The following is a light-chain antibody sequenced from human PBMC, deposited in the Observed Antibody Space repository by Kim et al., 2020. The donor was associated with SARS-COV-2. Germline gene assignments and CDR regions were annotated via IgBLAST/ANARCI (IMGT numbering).Light chain of an antibody. V-gene: IGKV3-20*01. CDR3: QQYTTSPPAYT. CDR1: QSISSEF. CDR2: GAS. J-gene: IGKJ2*01. Sequence: PGERATLSCRASQSISSEFLAWYQQISGQPPRLLIVGASNRAAGIPDRFSGGGSGTDFTLTITRLEPADSAVYYCQQYTTSPPAYTFGQGTKLEI.